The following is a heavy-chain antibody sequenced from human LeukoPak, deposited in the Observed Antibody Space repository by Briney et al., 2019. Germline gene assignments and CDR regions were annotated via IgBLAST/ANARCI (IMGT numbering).Heavy chain of an antibody. V-gene: IGHV1-2*02. CDR2: INPNSGGT. CDR1: GYTFTGYY. CDR3: ARSNLVGATKTPFDY. Sequence: ASVKVSCKASGYTFTGYYMHWVRQAPGQGLEWMGWINPNSGGTNYAQKFQGRVTMTRDTSISTAYMELSRLRSDDTALYYCARSNLVGATKTPFDYWGQGTLVTVSS. D-gene: IGHD1-26*01. J-gene: IGHJ4*02.